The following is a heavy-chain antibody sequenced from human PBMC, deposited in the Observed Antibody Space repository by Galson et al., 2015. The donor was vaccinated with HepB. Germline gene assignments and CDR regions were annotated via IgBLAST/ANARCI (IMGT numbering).Heavy chain of an antibody. CDR2: IYSGTGT. J-gene: IGHJ4*02. CDR1: GFSVNNNY. CDR3: ARARSYYDFWSGYYPPYYFDY. D-gene: IGHD3-3*01. Sequence: SLRLSCAASGFSVNNNYMTWVRQAPGKGLEWVSIIYSGTGTYYADSVKGRFTISRDDSRNTVYLQMNSLRAEDTAVYHCARARSYYDFWSGYYPPYYFDYWGQGTLVTVFS. V-gene: IGHV3-53*01.